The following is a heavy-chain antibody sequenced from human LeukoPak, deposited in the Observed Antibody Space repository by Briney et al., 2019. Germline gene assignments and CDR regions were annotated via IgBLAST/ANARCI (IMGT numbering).Heavy chain of an antibody. CDR3: AKVPVTTSDDAFDI. D-gene: IGHD4-17*01. J-gene: IGHJ3*02. CDR1: GFTFSSYG. Sequence: GGSLRLSCAASGFTFSSYGMHWVRQAPGKGLEWVAYIQYDGSNEQYADSVKGRFSISRDSSKNILYLQMNSLRAEDTAVYYCAKVPVTTSDDAFDIWGQGTMVTVSS. CDR2: IQYDGSNE. V-gene: IGHV3-30*02.